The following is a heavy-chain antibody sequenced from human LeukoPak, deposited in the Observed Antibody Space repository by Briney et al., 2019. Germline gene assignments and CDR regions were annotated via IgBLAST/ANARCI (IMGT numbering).Heavy chain of an antibody. CDR2: IYYSVST. J-gene: IGHJ5*02. Sequence: SETLSLTCTVSGGSISSSSYYWGWIRQPPGKGLEWIGSIYYSVSTYYNPSLKSPVTISVDTSKNQFALKLSSVTAADTAVYYCARAKRGALGSIAARPRAYNWFDPWGQGTLVTVSS. CDR1: GGSISSSSYY. CDR3: ARAKRGALGSIAARPRAYNWFDP. V-gene: IGHV4-39*06. D-gene: IGHD6-6*01.